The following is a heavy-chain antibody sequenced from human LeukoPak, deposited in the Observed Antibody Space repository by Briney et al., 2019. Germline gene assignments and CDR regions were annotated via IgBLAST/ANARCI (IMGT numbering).Heavy chain of an antibody. J-gene: IGHJ4*02. CDR2: INGDGSIP. V-gene: IGHV3-74*01. D-gene: IGHD1-7*01. Sequence: GGSLRLSCAASGFTFSSDWMHWVLQAPGKGLVWVSRINGDGSIPYYADSVKGRFTISRDNAKNTLYLQMNSLRAEDTAVYYCARDRGITGTMPLDYWGQGTLVTVSS. CDR1: GFTFSSDW. CDR3: ARDRGITGTMPLDY.